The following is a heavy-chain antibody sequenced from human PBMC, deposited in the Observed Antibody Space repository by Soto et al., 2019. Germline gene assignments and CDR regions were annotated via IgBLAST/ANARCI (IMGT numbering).Heavy chain of an antibody. J-gene: IGHJ3*02. CDR3: ARDQITIFGVVIATAFDI. CDR1: GFTFSSYW. D-gene: IGHD3-3*01. Sequence: PGGSLRLSCAASGFTFSSYWMSWVRQAPGKGLEWVANIKQDGSEKYYVDSVKGRFTISRDNAKNSLYLQMNSLRAEDTAVYYCARDQITIFGVVIATAFDIWGQGTMVTVSS. V-gene: IGHV3-7*01. CDR2: IKQDGSEK.